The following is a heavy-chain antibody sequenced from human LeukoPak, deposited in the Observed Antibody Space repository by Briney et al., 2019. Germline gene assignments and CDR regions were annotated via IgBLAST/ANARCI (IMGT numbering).Heavy chain of an antibody. D-gene: IGHD3-22*01. Sequence: SETLSLTCTVTGGSIISYYWSCIRQPPGKGLECIGYIYYSGSTNYNPSLKSRVTISVDTSKNQFSLKLSSVTAADTAVYYCARAPPSYYYDSSGYLRPYYYGMDVWGQGTTVTVSS. CDR1: GGSIISYY. CDR2: IYYSGST. CDR3: ARAPPSYYYDSSGYLRPYYYGMDV. V-gene: IGHV4-59*01. J-gene: IGHJ6*02.